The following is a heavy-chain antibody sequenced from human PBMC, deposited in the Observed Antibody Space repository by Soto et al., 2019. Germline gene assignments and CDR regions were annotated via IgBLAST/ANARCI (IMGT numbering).Heavy chain of an antibody. CDR1: GFTFSDYY. D-gene: IGHD6-19*01. CDR3: ARPVAGEYYFDY. V-gene: IGHV3-11*06. CDR2: ISSSSSYT. J-gene: IGHJ4*02. Sequence: QVQLVESGGGLVKPGGSLRLSCAASGFTFSDYYMSWIRQAPGKGLEWVSYISSSSSYTNYADSVKGRFTISRDNAKNSLYLQMNSLRAEDTAVYYCARPVAGEYYFDYWGQGTLVTVSS.